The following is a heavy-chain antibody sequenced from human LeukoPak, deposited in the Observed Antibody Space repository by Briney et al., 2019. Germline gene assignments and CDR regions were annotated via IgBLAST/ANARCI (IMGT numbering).Heavy chain of an antibody. CDR3: ARGATRLATAGAEFDS. D-gene: IGHD6-13*01. V-gene: IGHV1-2*06. CDR2: INPNSRET. Sequence: ASVRVSCKASGYNFIGFYMHWVRQAPGQSLEWMGRINPNSRETSFALSFQGRVTMTRDTSINTAYMELGRLTSDDTAVYFCARGATRLATAGAEFDSWGQGTLVIVSS. J-gene: IGHJ4*02. CDR1: GYNFIGFY.